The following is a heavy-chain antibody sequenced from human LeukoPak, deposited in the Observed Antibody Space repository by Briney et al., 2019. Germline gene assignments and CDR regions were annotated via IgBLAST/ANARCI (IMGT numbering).Heavy chain of an antibody. J-gene: IGHJ4*02. CDR3: ARGMGDTAMPMEDDY. V-gene: IGHV1-69*05. CDR1: GGTFSSYA. Sequence: ASVKVSCKASGGTFSSYAISWVRQAPGQGLEWMGGIIPIFGTANYAQKFQGRVTITTDESTSTAYMELSSLRSEDTAVYYCARGMGDTAMPMEDDYWGQGTLVTVSS. D-gene: IGHD5-18*01. CDR2: IIPIFGTA.